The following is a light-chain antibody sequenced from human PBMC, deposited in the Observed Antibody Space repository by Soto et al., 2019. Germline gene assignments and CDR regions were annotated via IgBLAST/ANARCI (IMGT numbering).Light chain of an antibody. Sequence: QSVLTQPASVSGSPVQSITISCTGTSSDVGGYNYVSWYQQHPGKAPKLMIYDVSNRPSGVSNRFSGSKSGNTASLTISGLQAEDEADYYCSSYTSSSTPYVFGTGTXVTVL. CDR3: SSYTSSSTPYV. CDR2: DVS. J-gene: IGLJ1*01. CDR1: SSDVGGYNY. V-gene: IGLV2-14*01.